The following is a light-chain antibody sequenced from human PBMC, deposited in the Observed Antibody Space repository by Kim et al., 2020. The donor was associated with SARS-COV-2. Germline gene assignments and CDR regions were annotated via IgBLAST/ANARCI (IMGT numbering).Light chain of an antibody. J-gene: IGKJ1*01. CDR1: QDIANS. CDR3: QKYNSAPWT. Sequence: ASVGDRIAITCRASQDIANSLAWYQQEPGKVPNLLIYAASTLQSGVPSRFSGSGSGTQFTLTIGSLQTEDVATYYCQKYNSAPWTLGPGTKVDIK. V-gene: IGKV1-27*01. CDR2: AAS.